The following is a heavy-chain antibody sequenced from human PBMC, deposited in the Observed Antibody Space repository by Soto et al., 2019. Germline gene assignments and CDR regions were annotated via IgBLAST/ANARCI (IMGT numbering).Heavy chain of an antibody. J-gene: IGHJ6*02. Sequence: ASVKVSCKASGYTFTGHYMHWVRQVSGRRLEFLGWLKPDNGGTYYAPKFQGRVTFTRDTSKTTAYMEMSGLQSDDTAVYFCARDLCPLGSGSPCPTFGMDLWGQGTTVTVSS. CDR3: ARDLCPLGSGSPCPTFGMDL. CDR2: LKPDNGGT. D-gene: IGHD3-10*01. V-gene: IGHV1-2*02. CDR1: GYTFTGHY.